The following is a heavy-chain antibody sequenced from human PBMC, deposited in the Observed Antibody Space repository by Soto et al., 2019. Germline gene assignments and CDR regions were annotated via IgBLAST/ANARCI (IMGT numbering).Heavy chain of an antibody. J-gene: IGHJ3*01. CDR1: GFTFSSYA. Sequence: GSLRLSCSASGFTFSSYAMHWVRQAPGKGLEYVSAITNNGGSTYYPDSMNGRFTVFRDNSENTLYLQMSSLRAEDTAFYYCVKALSARYNSAKAFDVWGQGTMVTVSS. D-gene: IGHD2-2*02. V-gene: IGHV3-64D*06. CDR3: VKALSARYNSAKAFDV. CDR2: ITNNGGST.